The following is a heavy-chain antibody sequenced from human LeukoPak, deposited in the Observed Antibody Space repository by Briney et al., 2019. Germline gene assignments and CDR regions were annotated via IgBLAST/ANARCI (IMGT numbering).Heavy chain of an antibody. CDR3: AKDMVDILTGYYAFDI. CDR1: GFTFSSYG. D-gene: IGHD3-9*01. CDR2: IRYDGSNK. V-gene: IGHV3-30*02. Sequence: GGSLRLSCAASGFTFSSYGMHWVRQAPGKGLEWVAFIRYDGSNKYYADSVKGRFTISRDNSKNTLYLQMNSLRADDTAVYYCAKDMVDILTGYYAFDIWGQGTMVTVSS. J-gene: IGHJ3*02.